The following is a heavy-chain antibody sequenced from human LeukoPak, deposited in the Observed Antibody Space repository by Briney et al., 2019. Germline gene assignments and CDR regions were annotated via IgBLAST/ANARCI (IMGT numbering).Heavy chain of an antibody. J-gene: IGHJ4*02. Sequence: GGSLRLSCAASGFTFSSYAIHWVRQAPGKGLERVAVISYDGSNKYYADSVKGRFTISRDNSKNTLYLQMTSLRAEDTAVYYCARDMSALYYFDFWGQGTLVTVSS. CDR3: ARDMSALYYFDF. V-gene: IGHV3-30*01. CDR2: ISYDGSNK. D-gene: IGHD3-16*01. CDR1: GFTFSSYA.